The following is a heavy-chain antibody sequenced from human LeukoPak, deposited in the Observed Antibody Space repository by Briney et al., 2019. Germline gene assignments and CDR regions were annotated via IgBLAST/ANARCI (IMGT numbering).Heavy chain of an antibody. CDR1: GFSLSDYW. J-gene: IGHJ1*01. D-gene: IGHD7-27*01. CDR3: AAWGLYIF. Sequence: GGSLTLPCAASGFSLSDYWMNWVRQAPGKGLEWVANINLRGGASLYVDSVRGRFTISRDNAKNSLYLQMSSLKAEDTAVYYCAAWGLYIFWGRGPLVTVSS. V-gene: IGHV3-7*01. CDR2: INLRGGAS.